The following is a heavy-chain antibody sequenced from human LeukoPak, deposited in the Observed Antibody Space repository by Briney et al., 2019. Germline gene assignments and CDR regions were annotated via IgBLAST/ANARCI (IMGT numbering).Heavy chain of an antibody. Sequence: GGSLRLSCAASGFTFSSYEMNWVRQAPGKGLEWVAVISYHGSNKYYADSVKGRFTISRDNSKNTLYLQMNSLRAEDTAVYYCARGQHRVGYSDDAFDIWGQGTMVTVSS. CDR1: GFTFSSYE. D-gene: IGHD3-22*01. J-gene: IGHJ3*02. V-gene: IGHV3-30*04. CDR2: ISYHGSNK. CDR3: ARGQHRVGYSDDAFDI.